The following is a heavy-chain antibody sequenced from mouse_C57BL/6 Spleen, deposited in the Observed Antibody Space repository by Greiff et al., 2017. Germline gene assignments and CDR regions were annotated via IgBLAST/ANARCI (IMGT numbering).Heavy chain of an antibody. CDR3: ARRGVIYYDYDEGYFDD. J-gene: IGHJ2*01. Sequence: EVQRVESGGGLVKPGGSLKLSCAASGFTFSDYGMHWVRQAPETGLEWVSYISSCSSTIYYADTVKGRFTISRDNAKNTLFLQMTSLRAEDTAMYYCARRGVIYYDYDEGYFDDWGQGTTRTVSS. CDR1: GFTFSDYG. CDR2: ISSCSSTI. V-gene: IGHV5-17*01. D-gene: IGHD2-4*01.